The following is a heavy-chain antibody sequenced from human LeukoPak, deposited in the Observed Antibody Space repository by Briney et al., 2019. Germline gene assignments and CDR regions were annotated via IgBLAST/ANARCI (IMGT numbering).Heavy chain of an antibody. CDR3: ARGTKQWLVGGWFDP. D-gene: IGHD6-19*01. Sequence: SETLSLTCTVSGGSISSYYWSWIRQPPGKGLEWIGYIYYSGSTNYNPSLKSRVTISVDTSKNQFSLKLSSVTAADTAVYYCARGTKQWLVGGWFDPWGQGTLVTVSS. CDR1: GGSISSYY. CDR2: IYYSGST. J-gene: IGHJ5*02. V-gene: IGHV4-59*12.